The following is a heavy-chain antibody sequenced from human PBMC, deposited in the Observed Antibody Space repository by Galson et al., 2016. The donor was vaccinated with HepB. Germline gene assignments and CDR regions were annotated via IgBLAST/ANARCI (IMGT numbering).Heavy chain of an antibody. J-gene: IGHJ6*02. Sequence: SLRLSCAGSEFTFEDYVISWFRQAPGKGLEWLGFIRTKSYGGTTEYAASVKGRVIISRDDSDSVAHLQMNSLDTDDTAVYYCSRKIGAPEYDYYGLDVWGQGTTVTVTS. CDR2: IRTKSYGGTT. D-gene: IGHD2/OR15-2a*01. CDR3: SRKIGAPEYDYYGLDV. V-gene: IGHV3-49*03. CDR1: EFTFEDYV.